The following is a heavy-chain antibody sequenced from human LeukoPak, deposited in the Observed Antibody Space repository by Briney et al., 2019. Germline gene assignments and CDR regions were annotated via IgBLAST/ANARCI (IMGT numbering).Heavy chain of an antibody. CDR2: IYPGDSDT. D-gene: IGHD6-6*01. CDR3: ARHAKAYSSSSIWYFDL. V-gene: IGHV5-51*01. Sequence: GESLKISCKGSGYSFTSYWIGWVRQMPGKGLEWMGIIYPGDSDTRYSPSFQGQVTISADKSISTAYLQWSSLKAWDTAMYYCARHAKAYSSSSIWYFDLWGRGTLVTVSS. CDR1: GYSFTSYW. J-gene: IGHJ2*01.